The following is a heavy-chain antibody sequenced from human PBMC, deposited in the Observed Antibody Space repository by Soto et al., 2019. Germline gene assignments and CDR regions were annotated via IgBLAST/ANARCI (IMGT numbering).Heavy chain of an antibody. V-gene: IGHV1-69*13. CDR3: ARDRSGSYFTFES. CDR1: GGTFSSYS. CDR2: IIPIFGTT. Sequence: ASVKVSCKASGGTFSSYSVSWVRQAPGQGLEWMGGIIPIFGTTKYALRFQGRVRINADASTGTAYMDLSSLRSDDTAVYYCARDRSGSYFTFESWGQRVLVTVSS. D-gene: IGHD6-19*01. J-gene: IGHJ4*02.